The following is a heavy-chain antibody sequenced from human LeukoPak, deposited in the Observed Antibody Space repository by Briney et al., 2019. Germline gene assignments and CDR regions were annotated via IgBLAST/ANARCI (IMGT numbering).Heavy chain of an antibody. CDR3: AIRKGVNYFDY. CDR2: INHSGST. V-gene: IGHV4-34*01. CDR1: GGSFSGYY. J-gene: IGHJ4*02. Sequence: SETLSLTCAVYGGSFSGYYWSWIRQPPGKGLEWIGEINHSGSTNYNPSLKSRVTISVDTSKNQFSLKLSSVTAADTAVYYCAIRKGVNYFDYGGQGTLDTVSS. D-gene: IGHD2-8*01.